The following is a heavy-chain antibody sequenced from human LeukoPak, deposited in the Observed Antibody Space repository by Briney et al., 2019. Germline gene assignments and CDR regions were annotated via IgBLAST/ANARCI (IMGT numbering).Heavy chain of an antibody. CDR2: MFPVGTT. CDR3: ARRTLVTAISTYNWGDL. D-gene: IGHD2-21*02. Sequence: SENLSLTCTVSGDSISSSTYYCGWIRQPPGKGLERIGSMFPVGTTFYNSSLKSRITISVDASKNQYFLQLRSVTAADTAVYYCARRTLVTAISTYNWGDLWGQGTLVTGSS. CDR1: GDSISSSTYY. J-gene: IGHJ5*02. V-gene: IGHV4-39*01.